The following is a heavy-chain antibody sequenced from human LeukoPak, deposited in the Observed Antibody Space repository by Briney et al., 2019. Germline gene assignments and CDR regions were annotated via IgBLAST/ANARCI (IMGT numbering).Heavy chain of an antibody. Sequence: GASVKVSCKASGYTFTSYGISWGRQAPGQGLEWRGWISAYNGNTNYAQKLQGRVTMTTDTSTSTAYMELRSLRSDDTAAYYCARDSYDYGDPNRPGMDVWGQGTTVTVSS. CDR1: GYTFTSYG. D-gene: IGHD4-17*01. CDR3: ARDSYDYGDPNRPGMDV. CDR2: ISAYNGNT. V-gene: IGHV1-18*01. J-gene: IGHJ6*02.